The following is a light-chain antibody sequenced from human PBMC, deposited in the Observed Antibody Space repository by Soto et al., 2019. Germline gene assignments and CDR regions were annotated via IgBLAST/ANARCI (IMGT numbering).Light chain of an antibody. CDR1: QSVLYSSHNKHY. CDR2: WAS. J-gene: IGKJ3*01. V-gene: IGKV4-1*01. Sequence: DIVMTQSPDSLAVSLGERATINCKSSQSVLYSSHNKHYLAWYQQKPGQPPKLLIYWASTRESGVPDRFSGSGSGTDFTLTISSLQAADVAVYYGQQYYSTPLTCGPGPKVDI. CDR3: QQYYSTPLT.